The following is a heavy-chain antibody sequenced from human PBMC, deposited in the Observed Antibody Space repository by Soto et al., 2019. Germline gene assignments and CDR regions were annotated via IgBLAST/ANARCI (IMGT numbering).Heavy chain of an antibody. CDR2: IYPDNSNT. Sequence: VRLVQSGTEVKKPGESLKISCKGSGYFFAGYWIAWVRQMPGKGLEWMGIIYPDNSNTKYSRSFQGQVTISADKSSSTAYLQWSSLKASDTAIYYCARQGAAVPTVPLIWFDPWGQGTLVTVSS. V-gene: IGHV5-51*01. CDR1: GYFFAGYW. D-gene: IGHD6-13*01. J-gene: IGHJ5*02. CDR3: ARQGAAVPTVPLIWFDP.